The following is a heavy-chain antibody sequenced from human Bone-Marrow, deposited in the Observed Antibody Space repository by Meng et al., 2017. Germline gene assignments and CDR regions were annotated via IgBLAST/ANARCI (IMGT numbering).Heavy chain of an antibody. V-gene: IGHV3-33*01. CDR1: GFTFSSYG. CDR2: IWYDGSNK. D-gene: IGHD3-3*01. CDR3: ARDLIRFLEWLPYYYGMDV. J-gene: IGHJ6*02. Sequence: GGSLRLSCAASGFTFSSYGMHWVRQAPGKGLEWVAVIWYDGSNKYYADSVKGRFTISRDNSKNTLYLQMNSLRAEDTAVYYCARDLIRFLEWLPYYYGMDVWGQGTTVTVSS.